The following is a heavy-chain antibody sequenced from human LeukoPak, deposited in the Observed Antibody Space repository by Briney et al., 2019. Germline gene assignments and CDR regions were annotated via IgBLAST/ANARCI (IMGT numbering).Heavy chain of an antibody. J-gene: IGHJ5*02. CDR1: GYTVTSYG. D-gene: IGHD4-17*01. CDR3: ARAYTEPDPSTVTRGNWFDL. Sequence: ASVKVSCKPSGYTVTSYGISCVRQARGQGLEWMGWISAYNGNTNYAQKLQGTVTMTTDTSTSKAYMELRSLRSDDTAVYYCARAYTEPDPSTVTRGNWFDLWGQGTLVTVSS. V-gene: IGHV1-18*01. CDR2: ISAYNGNT.